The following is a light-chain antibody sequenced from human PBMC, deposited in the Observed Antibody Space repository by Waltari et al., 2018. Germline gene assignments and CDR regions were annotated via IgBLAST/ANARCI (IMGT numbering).Light chain of an antibody. CDR3: QQYGSSPYT. CDR1: QSVLYSSNNKNY. J-gene: IGKJ2*01. CDR2: WAS. V-gene: IGKV4-1*01. Sequence: DIVMTQSPDSLAVSLCERATINCKSSQSVLYSSNNKNYLAWYQQKPGQPPKLLIYWASTRESGVPDRFSGSGSGTDFSLTISRLEPEDFAVYYCQQYGSSPYTFGQGTNLEIK.